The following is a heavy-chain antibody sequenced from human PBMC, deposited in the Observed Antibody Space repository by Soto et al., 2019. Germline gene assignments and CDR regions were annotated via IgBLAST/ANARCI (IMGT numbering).Heavy chain of an antibody. CDR2: VSASGTGT. CDR3: ARDQGASYGLYYFDY. Sequence: EVQLLESGGGLVQPGGSLRLSCAASGFTFRSYAMIWVRQAPGKGLEWVSAVSASGTGTYYSDSVKGRFTISRDNSKNTLYLQMNSLRAEDTALYYCARDQGASYGLYYFDYWGQGTLVTVSA. D-gene: IGHD5-18*01. V-gene: IGHV3-23*01. J-gene: IGHJ4*02. CDR1: GFTFRSYA.